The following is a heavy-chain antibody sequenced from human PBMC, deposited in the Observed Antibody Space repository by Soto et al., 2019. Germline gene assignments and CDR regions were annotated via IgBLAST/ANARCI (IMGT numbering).Heavy chain of an antibody. CDR3: ARDRTIAAAGLYYYYGMDV. D-gene: IGHD6-13*01. J-gene: IGHJ6*02. V-gene: IGHV1-2*04. CDR2: INPNSGGT. CDR1: GYTFTGYY. Sequence: ASVKVSCKASGYTFTGYYMHWVRQAPGQGLEWMGWINPNSGGTNYAQKFQGWVTMTRDTSISTAYMELSRLRSDDTAVYYCARDRTIAAAGLYYYYGMDVWGQGTTVTVS.